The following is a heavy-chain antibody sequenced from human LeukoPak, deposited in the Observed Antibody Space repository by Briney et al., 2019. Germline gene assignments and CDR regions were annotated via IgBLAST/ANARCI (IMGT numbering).Heavy chain of an antibody. J-gene: IGHJ4*02. V-gene: IGHV3-21*01. CDR1: GFTFSGSA. CDR3: ARGPRLAVYGDYDY. Sequence: GGSLRLSCAASGFTFSGSAMHWVRQASGKGLEWVSSISSSSSYIYYADSVKGRFTISRDNAKNSLYLQMNSLRAEDTAVYYCARGPRLAVYGDYDYWGQGTLVTVSS. CDR2: ISSSSSYI. D-gene: IGHD4-17*01.